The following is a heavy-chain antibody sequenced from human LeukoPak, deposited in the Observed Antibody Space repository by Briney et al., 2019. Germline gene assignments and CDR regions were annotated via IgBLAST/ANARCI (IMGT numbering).Heavy chain of an antibody. CDR3: GTLLSNGPFDY. V-gene: IGHV1-2*02. CDR1: GYTFTGYY. CDR2: IYPNSGST. Sequence: ASVKVSCKASGYTFTGYYMHWVRQAPGQGLEGMGWIYPNSGSTKYAQKFQGRVTKTRDTSIRTAYMELSGLRSDDTAVYYCGTLLSNGPFDYWGQGSLVTVSS. J-gene: IGHJ4*02.